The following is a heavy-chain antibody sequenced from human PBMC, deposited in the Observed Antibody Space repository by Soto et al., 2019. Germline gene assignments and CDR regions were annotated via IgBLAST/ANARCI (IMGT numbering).Heavy chain of an antibody. CDR2: VSGRGGSK. Sequence: ESVGGLVQPGGSLRLACTASGFTFNHYAMTWVRQAPGRGLEWVASVSGRGGSKKYADSVKGRFIISRDNSNSTLYLQMDSLGGEDTAVYYCAKDSTVTTSLYFYYYGFDVWGQGTTVTVSS. CDR3: AKDSTVTTSLYFYYYGFDV. V-gene: IGHV3-23*01. CDR1: GFTFNHYA. D-gene: IGHD4-17*01. J-gene: IGHJ6*01.